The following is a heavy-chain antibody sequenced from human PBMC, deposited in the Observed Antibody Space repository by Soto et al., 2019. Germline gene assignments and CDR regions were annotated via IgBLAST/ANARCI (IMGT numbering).Heavy chain of an antibody. CDR1: GASISSGGYY. J-gene: IGHJ4*02. D-gene: IGHD3-22*01. V-gene: IGHV4-31*03. Sequence: SETLSLTCTVSGASISSGGYYWSWIRQHPGKGLEWIGYIYYSGTTYYNPSLKSRLTISLDTSGNQFSLELKSVSAADTAVYYCARADSSGYTFEHRGQGTLVPVSS. CDR3: ARADSSGYTFEH. CDR2: IYYSGTT.